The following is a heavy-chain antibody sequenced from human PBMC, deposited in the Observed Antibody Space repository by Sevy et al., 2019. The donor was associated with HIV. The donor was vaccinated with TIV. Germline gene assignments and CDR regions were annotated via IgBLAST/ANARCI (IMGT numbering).Heavy chain of an antibody. CDR1: GFTFSNAW. CDR2: IKSKTDGGTT. Sequence: GGSLRLSCAASGFTFSNAWMSWVRQAPGKGLEWVGRIKSKTDGGTTDYAAPVKGRFTISRDDSKNTLYLQMNSLKTEDTAIYYCTRDTKRRGRSALLDYWGQGTLVTVSS. V-gene: IGHV3-15*01. CDR3: TRDTKRRGRSALLDY. D-gene: IGHD3-10*01. J-gene: IGHJ4*02.